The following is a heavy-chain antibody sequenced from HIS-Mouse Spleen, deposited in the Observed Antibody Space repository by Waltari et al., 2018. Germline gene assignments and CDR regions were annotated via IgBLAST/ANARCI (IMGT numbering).Heavy chain of an antibody. V-gene: IGHV4-39*07. Sequence: QLQLQESGPGLVKPSETLSLTCTVSGGSISSSSYYWGWLRQPPGKGREWIGSIYYSGSTYYNPSLKSRVTISVDTSKNQFSLKLSSVTAADTAVYYCARVPGDYSGAFDIWGQGTMVTVSS. CDR2: IYYSGST. D-gene: IGHD4-17*01. CDR3: ARVPGDYSGAFDI. CDR1: GGSISSSSYY. J-gene: IGHJ3*02.